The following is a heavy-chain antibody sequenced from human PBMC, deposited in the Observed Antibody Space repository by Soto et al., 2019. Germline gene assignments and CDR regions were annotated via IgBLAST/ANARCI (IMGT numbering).Heavy chain of an antibody. J-gene: IGHJ4*02. Sequence: PGGSPRLSCSASGFTFCTYDMRWVPPALGKGLEWVSAISGSGLSTYYTDSVKGRFTISRDNSKNTLHLEMNSLRAEDTAVYYCAKESVGGSYYSGLWGQGTLVTVSS. CDR3: AKESVGGSYYSGL. D-gene: IGHD1-26*01. CDR1: GFTFCTYD. V-gene: IGHV3-23*01. CDR2: ISGSGLST.